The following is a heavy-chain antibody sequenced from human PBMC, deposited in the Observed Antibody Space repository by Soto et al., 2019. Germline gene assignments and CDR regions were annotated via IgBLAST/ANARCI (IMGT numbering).Heavy chain of an antibody. CDR3: ARAGHDSSGYYYGCLDY. CDR2: IWTDGSYE. D-gene: IGHD3-22*01. CDR1: GFTFSRYG. V-gene: IGHV3-33*01. Sequence: QVQLVESGGGVAQPGGSLRLSCAASGFTFSRYGMHWVRQAPGKGLEWVAVIWTDGSYEYYADSVMGRFTISRDNSKNNLYLQMNSLRAEDTAVYYCARAGHDSSGYYYGCLDYCGPGTLVTVSS. J-gene: IGHJ4*02.